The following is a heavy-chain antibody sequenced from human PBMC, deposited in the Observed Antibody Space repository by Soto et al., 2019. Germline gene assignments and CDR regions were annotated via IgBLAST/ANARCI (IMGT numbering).Heavy chain of an antibody. CDR3: AKDDHYDSSGYYT. Sequence: GGSLRLSCSASGFTFSSYAMSWVRQAPGKGLEWVSAISGSGGSTYYADSVKGRFTISRDNSKNTLYLQMNSLRAEDTAVYYCAKDDHYDSSGYYTWGQGTLVTVSS. V-gene: IGHV3-23*01. J-gene: IGHJ5*02. CDR1: GFTFSSYA. D-gene: IGHD3-22*01. CDR2: ISGSGGST.